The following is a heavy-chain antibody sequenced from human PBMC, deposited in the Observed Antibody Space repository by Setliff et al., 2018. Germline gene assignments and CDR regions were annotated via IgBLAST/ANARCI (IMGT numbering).Heavy chain of an antibody. D-gene: IGHD5-12*01. CDR2: IFQSGIT. V-gene: IGHV4-38-2*01. Sequence: SETLSLTCAVSGFSITNGYYWGWIRQSPGKQLEWIGNIFQSGITFYNPSLKSRVTISLDPSQNQFSLKLRSVTAADTAVYFCARVGGLLVATMPFDYWGPGTLVTVPS. CDR1: GFSITNGYY. J-gene: IGHJ4*02. CDR3: ARVGGLLVATMPFDY.